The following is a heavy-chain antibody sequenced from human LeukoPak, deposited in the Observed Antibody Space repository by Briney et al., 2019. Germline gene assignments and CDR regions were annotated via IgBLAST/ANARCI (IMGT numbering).Heavy chain of an antibody. CDR1: GGSISSYY. CDR3: ARVDYDRSGYYGDAFDI. CDR2: IYYSGST. Sequence: SETLSLTCTVSGGSISSYYWSWIRQPPGKGLEWIGYIYYSGSTNYNPSLKSRVTISVDTSKNQFSLKLSSVTAADTAVYYCARVDYDRSGYYGDAFDIWGQGTMVTVSS. J-gene: IGHJ3*02. V-gene: IGHV4-59*01. D-gene: IGHD3-22*01.